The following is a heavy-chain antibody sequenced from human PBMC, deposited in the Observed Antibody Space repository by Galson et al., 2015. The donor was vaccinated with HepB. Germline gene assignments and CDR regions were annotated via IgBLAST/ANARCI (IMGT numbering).Heavy chain of an antibody. CDR1: GFSVSTNY. J-gene: IGHJ2*01. Sequence: SLRLSCAASGFSVSTNYMTRVRQAPGKGLEWVSLLYANRKTYHAESVEGRFTISRDNSKNILYLQMNSLRAEDTAVYYCASDLKQKLGYFDLWGRAPWSLSPQ. CDR3: ASDLKQKLGYFDL. V-gene: IGHV3-66*01. CDR2: LYANRKT. D-gene: IGHD1-1*01.